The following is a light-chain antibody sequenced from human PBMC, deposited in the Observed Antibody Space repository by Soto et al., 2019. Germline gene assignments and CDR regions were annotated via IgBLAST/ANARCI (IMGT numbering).Light chain of an antibody. V-gene: IGKV3-20*01. CDR3: QLYGGSHMFS. Sequence: ERVMTQSPATLSVSPGEGGTLSCRASQSISSSYLAWYQQKPGQSPRLLIYAASSRATGIPDRFSGSGSGTDFTLTISRLEPEDFAVYYCQLYGGSHMFSFGQGTKLEIK. CDR2: AAS. CDR1: QSISSSY. J-gene: IGKJ2*01.